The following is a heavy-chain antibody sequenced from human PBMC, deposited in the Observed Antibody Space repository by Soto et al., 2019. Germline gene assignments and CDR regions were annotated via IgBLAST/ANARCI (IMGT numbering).Heavy chain of an antibody. CDR3: TRHGGALWFGELGGMDV. V-gene: IGHV3-73*01. CDR1: GXTFSGSA. D-gene: IGHD3-10*01. J-gene: IGHJ6*02. Sequence: GSLRLSCAASGXTFSGSAMHWVRQASGKGLELVGRIRSKANSYATAYAASVKGRFTTSRDDSKNTAYLQMNSLKHEDTAVYYCTRHGGALWFGELGGMDVWGQGTTGTVSS. CDR2: IRSKANSYAT.